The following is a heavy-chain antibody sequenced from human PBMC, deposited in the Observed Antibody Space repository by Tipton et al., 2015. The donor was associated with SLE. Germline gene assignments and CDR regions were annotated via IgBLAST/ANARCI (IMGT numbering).Heavy chain of an antibody. CDR3: ASGTLEWSHEPDY. CDR2: IYLSGST. D-gene: IGHD3-3*01. V-gene: IGHV4-38-2*01. CDR1: GFSINTGYY. J-gene: IGHJ4*02. Sequence: TLSLTCAVSGFSINTGYYWGWIRQPPGKGLEWIGNIYLSGSTDYNPSLKSRVTISVNTSKNQFSLRLSSVTAADTAMFYCASGTLEWSHEPDYWGQGTLVTVSS.